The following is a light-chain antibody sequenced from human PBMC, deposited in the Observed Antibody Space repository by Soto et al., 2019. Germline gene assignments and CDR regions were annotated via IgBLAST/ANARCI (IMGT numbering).Light chain of an antibody. CDR1: TSNIGANT. Sequence: QSVLTQPPSASGAPGQRVTISCSGGTSNIGANTVTWYRQLPGTAPKLLMFSDAQRPSGVPDRFSGSKSGTSASLAISGLQSYDEADYYCAVWDDSLNGPIIGGGTQLTVL. V-gene: IGLV1-44*01. J-gene: IGLJ2*01. CDR3: AVWDDSLNGPI. CDR2: SDA.